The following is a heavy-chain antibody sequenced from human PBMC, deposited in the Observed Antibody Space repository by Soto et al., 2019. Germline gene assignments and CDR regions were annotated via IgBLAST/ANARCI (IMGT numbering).Heavy chain of an antibody. Sequence: SVKVSCKASGGTFSRYTISWVRQAPGKGLEWMGRIIPILGIANYAQKFQGRVTITADKSTSTAYMELSSLRSEDTAVYYCAREAPDYEVDYWGQGTLVTVSS. D-gene: IGHD4-17*01. CDR1: GGTFSRYT. J-gene: IGHJ4*02. V-gene: IGHV1-69*04. CDR3: AREAPDYEVDY. CDR2: IIPILGIA.